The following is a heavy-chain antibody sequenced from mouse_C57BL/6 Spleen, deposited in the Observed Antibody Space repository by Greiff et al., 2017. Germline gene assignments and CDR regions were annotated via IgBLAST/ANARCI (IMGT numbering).Heavy chain of an antibody. CDR3: ARRDIDGNYGGFAY. CDR1: GFTFSDYY. D-gene: IGHD2-1*01. J-gene: IGHJ3*01. Sequence: EVKLVESGGGLVQPGGSLKLSCAASGFTFSDYYMSWVRQTPEKRLEWVAYISNGGGSTYYPDTVKGRFTISRDNAKNTLYLQMSRLKSEDTAMYYCARRDIDGNYGGFAYWGPGTLVTVSA. V-gene: IGHV5-12*01. CDR2: ISNGGGST.